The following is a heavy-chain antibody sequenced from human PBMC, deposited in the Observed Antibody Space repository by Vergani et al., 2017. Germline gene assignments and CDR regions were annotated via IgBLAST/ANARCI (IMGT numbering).Heavy chain of an antibody. V-gene: IGHV1-18*01. D-gene: IGHD2-2*01. Sequence: VSCKASGYTFTSYGISWVRQAPGQGLEWMGWISAYNGNTNYAQKLQGRVTMTTDTSTSTAYMELRSLRSDDTAVYYCARASGYCSSTSCYGWYYFDYWGQGTLVTVSS. CDR3: ARASGYCSSTSCYGWYYFDY. J-gene: IGHJ4*02. CDR2: ISAYNGNT. CDR1: GYTFTSYG.